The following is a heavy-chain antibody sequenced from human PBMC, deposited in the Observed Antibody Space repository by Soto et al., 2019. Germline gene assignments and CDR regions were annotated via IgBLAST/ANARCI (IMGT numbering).Heavy chain of an antibody. D-gene: IGHD5-18*01. CDR3: ARDAQDRAMVRSFVY. V-gene: IGHV3-21*01. CDR1: GFTFSSYS. J-gene: IGHJ4*02. CDR2: ISSTSSYI. Sequence: AGESLKICCAASGFTFSSYSMNWVRQAPGKGLEWVSSISSTSSYIYYADSVRGRFTISRDNAKNSLYLQMNSLRAEDTAVYYCARDAQDRAMVRSFVYSGQGLFVT.